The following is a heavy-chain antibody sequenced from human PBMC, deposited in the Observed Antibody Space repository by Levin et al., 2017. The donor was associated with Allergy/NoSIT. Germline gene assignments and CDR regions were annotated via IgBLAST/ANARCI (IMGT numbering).Heavy chain of an antibody. CDR1: GFTFSIYS. J-gene: IGHJ4*02. CDR3: AKDLRAGDHGPTSDY. CDR2: ISRNSGSI. D-gene: IGHD4-17*01. Sequence: GGSLRLSCAASGFTFSIYSMTWVRQAPGKGLEWVSGISRNSGSIGYADSVKGRFTISRDNAKNSLYLQMNSLRTEDTAFYYCAKDLRAGDHGPTSDYWGQGTLVTVSS. V-gene: IGHV3-9*01.